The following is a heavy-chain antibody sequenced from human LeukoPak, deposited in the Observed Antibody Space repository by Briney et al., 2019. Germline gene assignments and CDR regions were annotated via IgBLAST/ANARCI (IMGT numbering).Heavy chain of an antibody. V-gene: IGHV4-39*07. Sequence: SETLSLTCTVSGDSISSSRYYWGWIRQPPGKGLEWIGSFYYSGSTYYNPSLKSRVTISVDTSKNQFSLKLSSVTAADTAVYYCARETSQKGAHYMDVWGKGTTVTISS. J-gene: IGHJ6*03. CDR1: GDSISSSRYY. CDR2: FYYSGST. D-gene: IGHD3-16*01. CDR3: ARETSQKGAHYMDV.